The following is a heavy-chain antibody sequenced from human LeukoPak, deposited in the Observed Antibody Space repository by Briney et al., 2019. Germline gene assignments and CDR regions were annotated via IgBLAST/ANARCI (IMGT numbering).Heavy chain of an antibody. CDR3: ARHVETTVTTRHAFDI. V-gene: IGHV4-4*09. CDR1: GGSISSYY. CDR2: IYTSGST. D-gene: IGHD4-17*01. J-gene: IGHJ3*02. Sequence: KPSETLSLTCTVSGGSISSYYWSWIRQPPGKGLEWIGYIYTSGSTNYNPSLKSRVTISVDTSKNQFSLKLSSVTAADTAVYYCARHVETTVTTRHAFDIWGQGTTVTVSS.